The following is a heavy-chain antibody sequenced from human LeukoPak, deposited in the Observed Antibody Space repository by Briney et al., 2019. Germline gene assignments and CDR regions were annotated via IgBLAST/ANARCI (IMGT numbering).Heavy chain of an antibody. Sequence: GRSLRLSCAASGFTFSSYAMHWVRQAPGKGLEWVAVISYDGSNKYYADSVKGRFTISRDNSKKKLYLQMNSLRAEDTAVYYCAKGYYGSGTYGWFDPWGQGTLVTVSS. J-gene: IGHJ5*02. D-gene: IGHD3-10*01. CDR3: AKGYYGSGTYGWFDP. CDR2: ISYDGSNK. CDR1: GFTFSSYA. V-gene: IGHV3-30*04.